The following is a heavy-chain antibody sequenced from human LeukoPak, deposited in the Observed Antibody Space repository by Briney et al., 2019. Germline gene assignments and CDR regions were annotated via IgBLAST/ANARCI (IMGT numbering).Heavy chain of an antibody. V-gene: IGHV1-46*01. D-gene: IGHD2-2*01. Sequence: ASVKVSCKAFGYTFTTYYIHWVRQAPGQGLEWMGIINPSVGTTKSPDKFQGRVTMTRDTSTSTVYMELSGLGSDGTATYYCTRAQSYCTSTSCSADYWGQGTLVTVSS. J-gene: IGHJ4*02. CDR1: GYTFTTYY. CDR2: INPSVGTT. CDR3: TRAQSYCTSTSCSADY.